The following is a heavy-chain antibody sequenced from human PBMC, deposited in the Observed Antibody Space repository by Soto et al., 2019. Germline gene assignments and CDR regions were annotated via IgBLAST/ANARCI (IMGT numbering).Heavy chain of an antibody. CDR3: ARDSSSSFGFDP. V-gene: IGHV1-2*02. D-gene: IGHD6-6*01. CDR1: GYTFTGYY. Sequence: ASVKVSCEASGYTFTGYYMHWVRQAPGQGLEWMGWINPNSGGTNYAQKFQGRVTMTRDTSISTAYMELSRLRSDDTAVYYCARDSSSSFGFDPWGQGTLVTVSS. J-gene: IGHJ5*02. CDR2: INPNSGGT.